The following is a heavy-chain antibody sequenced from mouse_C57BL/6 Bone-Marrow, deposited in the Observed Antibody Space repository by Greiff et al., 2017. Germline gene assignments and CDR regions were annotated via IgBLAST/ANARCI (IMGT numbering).Heavy chain of an antibody. J-gene: IGHJ4*01. Sequence: QVQLKQPGAELVKPGASVKLSCKASGYTFTSYWMHWVKQRPGRGLEWIGRIDPNSGGTKYNEKFKSKATLTVDKPSSTAYMQLSSLTSEDSAVYYCARRNRGYAMDYWGQGTSVTVSS. CDR3: ARRNRGYAMDY. V-gene: IGHV1-72*01. CDR2: IDPNSGGT. CDR1: GYTFTSYW.